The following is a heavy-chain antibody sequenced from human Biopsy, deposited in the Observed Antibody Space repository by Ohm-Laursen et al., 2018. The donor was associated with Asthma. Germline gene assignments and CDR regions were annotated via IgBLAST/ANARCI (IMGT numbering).Heavy chain of an antibody. CDR2: ISYDGRNT. CDR3: ARGGLHYYEYYGMDV. J-gene: IGHJ6*02. V-gene: IGHV3-30*04. CDR1: GFTFDNYT. Sequence: SLRLSCSASGFTFDNYTMHWVRQAPGKGLEWVTIISYDGRNTYYADSVEGRFTISRDNSKNALFLQMSSLRPEDTAVYYCARGGLHYYEYYGMDVWGQGTTVTVSS. D-gene: IGHD2-21*02.